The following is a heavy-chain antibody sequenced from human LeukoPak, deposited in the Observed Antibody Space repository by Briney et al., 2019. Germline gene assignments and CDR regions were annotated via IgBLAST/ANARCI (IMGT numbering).Heavy chain of an antibody. Sequence: PSETLSLTCTVSGGSISSGGYYWSWTRQHPGKGLEWIGYIYYTGKTYYNPSLEGRVTILVDTSRNHFSVKLSSVTAADTAVYYCARSQNYYGSGDYWSQGTLVTVSS. CDR2: IYYTGKT. CDR3: ARSQNYYGSGDY. V-gene: IGHV4-61*03. D-gene: IGHD3-10*01. CDR1: GGSISSGGYY. J-gene: IGHJ4*02.